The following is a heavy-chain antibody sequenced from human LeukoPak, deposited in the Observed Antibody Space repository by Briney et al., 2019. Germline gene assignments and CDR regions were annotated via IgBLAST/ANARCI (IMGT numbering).Heavy chain of an antibody. CDR3: AKDLTWNFGYNFDY. CDR2: LSASGDNT. V-gene: IGHV3-23*01. Sequence: GGSLRLSCAASGFTFISYAMSWVRQAPGKGLEWVSALSASGDNTYYAGSVRGRFIISRDNSRNTLYLQLKSLRAEDTAVYYCAKDLTWNFGYNFDYWGQGTLVTVSS. D-gene: IGHD1-7*01. J-gene: IGHJ4*02. CDR1: GFTFISYA.